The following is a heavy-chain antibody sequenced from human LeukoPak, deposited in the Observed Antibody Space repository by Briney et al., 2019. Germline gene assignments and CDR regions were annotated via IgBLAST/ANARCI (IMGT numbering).Heavy chain of an antibody. CDR3: ARHGDYVNWFDP. Sequence: GESLKISCKGSGYIFTSYWISWVRQMPGKGLEWIGRIDPSDSYTNYSPSFQGHVTISADKSISTAYLQWSSLKASDTAMYYCARHGDYVNWFDPWGQGTLVTVSS. D-gene: IGHD4-17*01. V-gene: IGHV5-10-1*01. J-gene: IGHJ5*02. CDR2: IDPSDSYT. CDR1: GYIFTSYW.